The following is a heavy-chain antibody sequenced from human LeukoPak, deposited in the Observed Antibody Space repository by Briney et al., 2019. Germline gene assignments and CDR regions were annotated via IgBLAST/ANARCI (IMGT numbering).Heavy chain of an antibody. CDR2: IWYDGSNK. CDR1: GFTFSSYG. CDR3: ARDHSSSWSNLDY. V-gene: IGHV3-33*01. Sequence: GGSLRLSCAASGFTFSSYGMHWVRQAPGKGLEWVAVIWYDGSNKYYADSVKGRFTISRDNSKNTLYLQMNSLRAEDTAVYYCARDHSSSWSNLDYWGQGTTVTVSS. D-gene: IGHD6-13*01. J-gene: IGHJ4*03.